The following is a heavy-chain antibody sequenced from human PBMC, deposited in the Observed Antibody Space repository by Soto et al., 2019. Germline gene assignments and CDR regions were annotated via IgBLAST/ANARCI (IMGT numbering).Heavy chain of an antibody. CDR3: SRDFRSSWPYYYYGMDV. CDR1: GGSISSYY. J-gene: IGHJ6*02. Sequence: QVQLQESGQGLVKPSETLSLTCTVSGGSISSYYWSWIRQPPGKGLEWIAYIYYSGSTNYNPSLTSRVTTSVDTSKNQFSLKLSSVTAADTAAYYCSRDFRSSWPYYYYGMDVWGQGTTVTVSS. V-gene: IGHV4-59*01. CDR2: IYYSGST. D-gene: IGHD6-13*01.